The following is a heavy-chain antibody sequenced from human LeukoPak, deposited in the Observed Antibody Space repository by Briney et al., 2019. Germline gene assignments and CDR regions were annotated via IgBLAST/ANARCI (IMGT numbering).Heavy chain of an antibody. CDR2: IYYSGST. J-gene: IGHJ6*03. CDR1: GGSISSGDYY. CDR3: ARDSGYDYYYYYYMDV. D-gene: IGHD5-12*01. V-gene: IGHV4-30-4*08. Sequence: SQTLSLTCTVSGGSISSGDYYWSWIRQPPGKGLEWIGYIYYSGSTYYNPSLKSRVTISVDTSKNQFSLKLSSVTAADTAVYYCARDSGYDYYYYYYMDVWGKGTTVTVSS.